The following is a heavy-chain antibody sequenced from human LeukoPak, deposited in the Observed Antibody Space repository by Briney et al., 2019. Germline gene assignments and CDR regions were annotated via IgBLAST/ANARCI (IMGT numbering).Heavy chain of an antibody. D-gene: IGHD3-10*01. CDR1: GFTFSSYS. CDR3: AKDDGLLWFGELSTTYGMDV. V-gene: IGHV3-30*18. J-gene: IGHJ6*02. Sequence: PGGSLRLSCAASGFTFSSYSMNWVRQAPGKGLEWVAVISYDGSNKYYADSVKGRFTISRDNSKNTLYLQMNSLRAEDTAVYYCAKDDGLLWFGELSTTYGMDVWGQGTTVTVSS. CDR2: ISYDGSNK.